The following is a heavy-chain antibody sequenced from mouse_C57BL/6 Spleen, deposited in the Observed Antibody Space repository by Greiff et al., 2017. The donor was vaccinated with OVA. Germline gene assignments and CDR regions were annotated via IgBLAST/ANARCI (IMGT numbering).Heavy chain of an antibody. CDR3: ARGYLAWFAY. CDR1: GYSITSGYY. D-gene: IGHD2-14*01. CDR2: ISYDGSN. V-gene: IGHV3-6*01. J-gene: IGHJ3*01. Sequence: VQLKESGPGLVKPSQSLSLTCSVTGYSITSGYYWNWIRQFPGNKLEWMGYISYDGSNNYNPSLKNRISITRDTSKNQFFLKLNSVTTEDTATYYCARGYLAWFAYWGQGTLVTVSA.